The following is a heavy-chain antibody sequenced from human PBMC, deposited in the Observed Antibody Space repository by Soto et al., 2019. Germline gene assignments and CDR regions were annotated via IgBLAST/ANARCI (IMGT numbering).Heavy chain of an antibody. CDR3: ARGGLRYFDWLLYLDWFDP. Sequence: SETQSLTCSVSGGSITGYCWNWVRQPPERGLEWIGYLCSTGQNGYNPSLKSRVTISVDTSKNQFSLKLSSVTAADTAVYYCARGGLRYFDWLLYLDWFDPWGQGTLVTVSS. D-gene: IGHD3-9*01. CDR1: GGSITGYC. CDR2: LCSTGQN. J-gene: IGHJ5*02. V-gene: IGHV4-59*12.